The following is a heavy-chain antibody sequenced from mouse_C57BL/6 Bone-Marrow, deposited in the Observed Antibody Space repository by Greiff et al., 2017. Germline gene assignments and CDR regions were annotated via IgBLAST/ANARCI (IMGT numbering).Heavy chain of an antibody. V-gene: IGHV14-4*01. CDR2: IDPENGDT. Sequence: EVQGVESGAELVRPGASVKLSCTASGFNIKDDYMHWVKQRPEQGLEWIGWIDPENGDTEYASKFQGKATITADTSSNTAYLQLSSLTSEDTAVYYCTDGYYHAMDYWGQGTSVTVSS. CDR3: TDGYYHAMDY. J-gene: IGHJ4*01. CDR1: GFNIKDDY. D-gene: IGHD2-3*01.